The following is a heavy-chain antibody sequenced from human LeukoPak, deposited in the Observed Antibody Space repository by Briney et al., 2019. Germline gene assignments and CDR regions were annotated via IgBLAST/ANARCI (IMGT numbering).Heavy chain of an antibody. J-gene: IGHJ3*02. CDR3: ARDGGAYCSSTSCPDAFDI. D-gene: IGHD2-2*01. V-gene: IGHV3-21*01. CDR1: GFTFSSYS. CDR2: ISSSSSYI. Sequence: GGSLRFSCAASGFTFSSYSMTWVRQAPGKGLEWVSSISSSSSYIYYADSVKGRFTISRDNAKNSLYLRMNSLRAEDTAVYYCARDGGAYCSSTSCPDAFDIWGQGTMVTVSS.